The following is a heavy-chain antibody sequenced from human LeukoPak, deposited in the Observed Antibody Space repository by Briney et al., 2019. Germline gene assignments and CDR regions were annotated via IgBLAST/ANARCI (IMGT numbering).Heavy chain of an antibody. V-gene: IGHV3-23*01. D-gene: IGHD3-22*01. CDR1: GFTFSSYA. CDR3: AKRVDYDSSGFDY. CDR2: ISGSGGST. J-gene: IGHJ4*02. Sequence: PGGSLRLSCAASGFTFSSYAMSWVRQAPGKGPEWVSAISGSGGSTYYADSVKGRFTISRDNSKNTLYLQMNSLRAEDTAVYYCAKRVDYDSSGFDYWGQGTLVTVSS.